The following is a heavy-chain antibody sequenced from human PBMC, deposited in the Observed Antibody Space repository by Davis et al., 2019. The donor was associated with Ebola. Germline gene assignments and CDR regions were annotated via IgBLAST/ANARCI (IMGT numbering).Heavy chain of an antibody. J-gene: IGHJ4*02. Sequence: SVKVSCKASGGTFSSYAISWVRQAPGQGLEWMGGIIPIFGTANYAQKFQGRVTMTRDTSTSTVYMELSSLRSEDTAVYYCARDGHGYSYGRSDYWGQGTLVTVSS. D-gene: IGHD5-18*01. CDR1: GGTFSSYA. V-gene: IGHV1-69*05. CDR2: IIPIFGTA. CDR3: ARDGHGYSYGRSDY.